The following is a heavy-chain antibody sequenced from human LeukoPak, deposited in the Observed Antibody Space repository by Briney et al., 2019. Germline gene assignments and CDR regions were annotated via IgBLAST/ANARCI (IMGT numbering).Heavy chain of an antibody. J-gene: IGHJ4*02. CDR1: GGSISSYY. Sequence: SETLSLTCTVSGGSISSYYWSWIRHPAGKGLEWIGRIYTSGSTNYNPSLKSRVTMSVDTSKNQFSLKLSSVTAADTAVYYCARDTAMAPDYYFDYWGQGTLVTVSS. CDR3: ARDTAMAPDYYFDY. D-gene: IGHD5-18*01. V-gene: IGHV4-4*07. CDR2: IYTSGST.